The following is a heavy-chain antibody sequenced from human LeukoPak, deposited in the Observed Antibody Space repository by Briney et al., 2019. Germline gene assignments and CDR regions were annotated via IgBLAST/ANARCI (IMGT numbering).Heavy chain of an antibody. V-gene: IGHV3-9*03. CDR3: AKDTRRNIVSTLAGYFDY. Sequence: LRLSCAASGFIFDDYAMHWVRQVPGKGLEWVSGISWNSGTIGYADSVKGRFTISRDNAKNSLYLQVNSLRAEDMALYYCAKDTRRNIVSTLAGYFDYWGQGTLVTVSP. CDR2: ISWNSGTI. J-gene: IGHJ4*02. CDR1: GFIFDDYA. D-gene: IGHD5/OR15-5a*01.